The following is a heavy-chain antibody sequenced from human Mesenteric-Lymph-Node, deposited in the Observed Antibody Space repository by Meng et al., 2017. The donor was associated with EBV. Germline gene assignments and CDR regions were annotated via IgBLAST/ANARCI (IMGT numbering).Heavy chain of an antibody. CDR3: VRAAGYDPPYFDY. CDR2: ITSDGSST. V-gene: IGHV3-74*01. Sequence: ELQLVESVRGVVQPGGSLRLPGAASGFPFSSYWMHWVRQVPGLGLVWVSRITSDGSSTTDADSVKGRFTISRANDKNTLYLQMNSLRAEDTAVYFCVRAAGYDPPYFDYWGQGTLVTVSS. D-gene: IGHD5-12*01. J-gene: IGHJ4*02. CDR1: GFPFSSYW.